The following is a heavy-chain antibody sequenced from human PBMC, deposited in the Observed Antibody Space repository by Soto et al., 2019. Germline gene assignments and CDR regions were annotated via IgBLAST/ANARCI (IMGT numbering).Heavy chain of an antibody. Sequence: GGSLRLSCAASGFTFSSYSMNWVRQAPGKGLEWVSYISSSSSTIYYADSVKGRFTISRDNAKNSLYLQMNSLRDEDTAVYYCARKEMEQWLVRTWKDAFDIWGQGTMVTVSS. CDR1: GFTFSSYS. D-gene: IGHD6-19*01. CDR3: ARKEMEQWLVRTWKDAFDI. CDR2: ISSSSSTI. V-gene: IGHV3-48*02. J-gene: IGHJ3*02.